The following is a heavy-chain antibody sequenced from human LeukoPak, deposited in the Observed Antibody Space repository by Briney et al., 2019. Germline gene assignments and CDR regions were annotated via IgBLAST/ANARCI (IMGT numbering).Heavy chain of an antibody. D-gene: IGHD6-13*01. V-gene: IGHV3-23*01. CDR2: IGGGGTL. CDR1: GFTVSSYA. J-gene: IGHJ4*02. CDR3: ARLTPAAGRLYFVD. Sequence: GGSLRLSCAASGFTVSSYAMGWVRQAPGKGLEWVSAIGGGGTLYYADSVKGRFSISRDISKNTLFLQMNSLRAEDTAVYYCARLTPAAGRLYFVDWGPGTLVTVSS.